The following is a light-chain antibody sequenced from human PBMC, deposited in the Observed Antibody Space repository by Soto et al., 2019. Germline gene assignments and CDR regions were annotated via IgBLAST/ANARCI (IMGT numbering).Light chain of an antibody. CDR3: QQGNGFPYS. CDR2: AVS. Sequence: DIQMTQSPSSVSASVGDRVTITCRASSDLSGYLAWYQQKPGKAPTLLIYAVSSLQTGVPSRFSCSGSGTEFTLTITGLQPEDFATYYCQQGNGFPYSFGQGTTLEIK. V-gene: IGKV1-12*01. CDR1: SDLSGY. J-gene: IGKJ2*03.